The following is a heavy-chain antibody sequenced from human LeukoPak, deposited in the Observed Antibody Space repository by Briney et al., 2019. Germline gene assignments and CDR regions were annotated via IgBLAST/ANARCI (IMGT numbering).Heavy chain of an antibody. CDR3: VKDKGGFCSTTTSHSYFGY. Sequence: GGSLRLSCVASGFSFDDFAMHWVRQIPGKGLEWVSTVSWNSGDIAYADSVKGRFIISRDNAKNSLYLQMNSLRPEDMALYYCVKDKGGFCSTTTSHSYFGYWGQGTQVTVSS. CDR2: VSWNSGDI. V-gene: IGHV3-9*03. D-gene: IGHD2-2*01. J-gene: IGHJ4*02. CDR1: GFSFDDFA.